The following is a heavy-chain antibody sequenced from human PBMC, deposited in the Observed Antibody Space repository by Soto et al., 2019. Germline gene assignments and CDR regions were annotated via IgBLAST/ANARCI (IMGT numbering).Heavy chain of an antibody. J-gene: IGHJ5*02. CDR3: ATRLLGT. D-gene: IGHD1-26*01. CDR1: GFTFSNSW. Sequence: AGSLRLCCAASGFTFSNSWMSVVRQAPGKGLEWVGRIKSKSDGETTDYATPVKGRFTISRDDSKKTLYLQMNSLQPEETAVNYCATRLLGTWGRGTLVSVSS. CDR2: IKSKSDGETT. V-gene: IGHV3-15*01.